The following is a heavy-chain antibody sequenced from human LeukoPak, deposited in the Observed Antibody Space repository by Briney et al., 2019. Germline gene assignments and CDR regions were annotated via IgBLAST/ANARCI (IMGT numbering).Heavy chain of an antibody. Sequence: PSETLSLTCTVSGGSISSQYWSWIRQPPGKGLEWIGYIYYSGTTNYNPSLKSRVTISVDTSKNQFSLKLNSVTAADTAVYYCARETRIWPQKYYMDVWGKGTTVTVSS. D-gene: IGHD2/OR15-2a*01. CDR3: ARETRIWPQKYYMDV. CDR2: IYYSGTT. V-gene: IGHV4-59*11. J-gene: IGHJ6*03. CDR1: GGSISSQY.